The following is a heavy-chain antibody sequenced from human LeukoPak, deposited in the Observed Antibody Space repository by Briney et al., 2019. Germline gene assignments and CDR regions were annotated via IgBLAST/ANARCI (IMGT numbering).Heavy chain of an antibody. CDR2: INPNSGDT. J-gene: IGHJ4*02. CDR3: ARGMATTRSAFDY. D-gene: IGHD1-26*01. V-gene: IGHV1-2*02. Sequence: ASVKVSCKASGYTFTGYYMHWVRQAPGQGLEWMGWINPNSGDTNYAQKFQGRVTMTRDTSISTAYMELSRLKSDDTAVYYCARGMATTRSAFDYWGQGTLVTVS. CDR1: GYTFTGYY.